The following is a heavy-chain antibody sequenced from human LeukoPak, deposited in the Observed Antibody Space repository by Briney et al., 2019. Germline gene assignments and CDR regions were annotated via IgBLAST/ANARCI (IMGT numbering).Heavy chain of an antibody. CDR3: AREGDYYDSSGYFPLYAFDI. V-gene: IGHV1-2*02. CDR2: INPNSGGT. J-gene: IGHJ3*02. Sequence: GASVKVSCKASGYTFTGYYMHWVRQAPGQGLEWMGWINPNSGGTNYAQKFQGRVTMTRDTSISTAYMELSRLRSDDTAVYYCAREGDYYDSSGYFPLYAFDIWGQGTMVTVSS. CDR1: GYTFTGYY. D-gene: IGHD3-22*01.